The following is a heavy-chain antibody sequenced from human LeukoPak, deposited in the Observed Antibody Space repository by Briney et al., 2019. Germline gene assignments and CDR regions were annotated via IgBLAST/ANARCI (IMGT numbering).Heavy chain of an antibody. CDR3: ARDYSGSGHFDY. CDR1: GITVTTNY. CDR2: IYAGGST. V-gene: IGHV3-66*01. Sequence: PGGSLRLSCAASGITVTTNYMSWVRQAPGKGLEWVSVIYAGGSTYYADSVKDRFTISRDNLKNTLYLQMNSLRAEDTAVYHCARDYSGSGHFDYWGQGTLVTVSS. J-gene: IGHJ4*02. D-gene: IGHD3-10*01.